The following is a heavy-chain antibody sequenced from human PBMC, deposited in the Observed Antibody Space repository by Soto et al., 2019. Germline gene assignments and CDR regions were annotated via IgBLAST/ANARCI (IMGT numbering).Heavy chain of an antibody. CDR1: GGSFSGYY. J-gene: IGHJ4*02. D-gene: IGHD6-13*01. V-gene: IGHV4-34*01. Sequence: SETLSLTCAVYGGSFSGYYWSWIRQPPGKGLEWIGEINHSGSTNYNPSLKSRVTISVDTSKNQFSLKLSSVTAADTAVYYCARGPWIAAAGTPDYWGQGTLVTVSS. CDR3: ARGPWIAAAGTPDY. CDR2: INHSGST.